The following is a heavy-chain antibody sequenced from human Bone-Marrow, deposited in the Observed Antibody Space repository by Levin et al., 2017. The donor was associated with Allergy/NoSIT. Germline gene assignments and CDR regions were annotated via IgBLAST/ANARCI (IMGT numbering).Heavy chain of an antibody. CDR2: ISWNSGVI. V-gene: IGHV3-9*01. CDR1: CFIFDYYS. Sequence: LSLTCVTSCFIFDYYSLPLFRPRPLKGLEWVSGISWNSGVIGYADSVKGRFTTSRDNARNSLYLQMNSLRPDDTAFYYCAKVPQGADCGADCYAWGQGTLVTVSA. J-gene: IGHJ5*02. CDR3: AKVPQGADCGADCYA. D-gene: IGHD2-21*02.